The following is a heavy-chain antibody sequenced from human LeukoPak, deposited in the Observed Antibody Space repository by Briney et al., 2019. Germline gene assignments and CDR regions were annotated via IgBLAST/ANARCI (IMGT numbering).Heavy chain of an antibody. Sequence: SETLSLTCTVSGGSISGYFWTWIRQPAGKELEWIGRVYTSGTTYYNPSLESRVTISLDTFNNQFSLRVTSVTAADTAFYYCAKVLTAAGLDLWGQGILVTVSS. CDR1: GGSISGYF. V-gene: IGHV4-4*07. J-gene: IGHJ5*02. CDR3: AKVLTAAGLDL. D-gene: IGHD6-25*01. CDR2: VYTSGTT.